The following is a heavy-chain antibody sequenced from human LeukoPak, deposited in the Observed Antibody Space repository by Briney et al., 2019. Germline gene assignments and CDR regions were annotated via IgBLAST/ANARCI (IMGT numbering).Heavy chain of an antibody. V-gene: IGHV5-51*01. CDR1: GDSFLHHW. D-gene: IGHD2-8*02. CDR3: TTYSLTGGYFAGDL. CDR2: IFPGDSST. J-gene: IGHJ3*01. Sequence: GESLKISCKGSGDSFLHHWIGWVRQMPGKGLEWMGIIFPGDSSTQNTPSFQDQVTISVDKSITTAYLQWSSLTASATAMYYCTTYSLTGGYFAGDLWGQRTMVTVSS.